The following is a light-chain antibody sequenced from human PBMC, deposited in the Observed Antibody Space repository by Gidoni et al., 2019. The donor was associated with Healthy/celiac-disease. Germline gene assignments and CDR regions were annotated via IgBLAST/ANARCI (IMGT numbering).Light chain of an antibody. CDR3: QQYYSYPRT. J-gene: IGKJ1*01. CDR1: QGISSY. V-gene: IGKV1-8*01. CDR2: AAS. Sequence: ASRMTQSPSSFSASTGDRVTITCRASQGISSYLAWYQQKPWKAPKLLIYAASTLQSGGPSRFSGSGSGTDFTLTISCLQSEDFATYYCQQYYSYPRTFGQGTKVEIK.